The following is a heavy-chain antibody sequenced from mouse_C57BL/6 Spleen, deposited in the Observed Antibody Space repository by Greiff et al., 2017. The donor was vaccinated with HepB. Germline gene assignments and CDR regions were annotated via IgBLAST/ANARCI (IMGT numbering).Heavy chain of an antibody. Sequence: EVQVVESGGGLVKPGGSLKLSCAASGFTFSSYAMSWVRQTPEKRLEWVATISDGGSYTYYPDNVKGRFTISRDNAKNNLYLQMSHLKSEDTAMYYCASYYYGSSPDWYFDVWGTGTTVTVSS. CDR1: GFTFSSYA. J-gene: IGHJ1*03. V-gene: IGHV5-4*01. CDR3: ASYYYGSSPDWYFDV. D-gene: IGHD1-1*01. CDR2: ISDGGSYT.